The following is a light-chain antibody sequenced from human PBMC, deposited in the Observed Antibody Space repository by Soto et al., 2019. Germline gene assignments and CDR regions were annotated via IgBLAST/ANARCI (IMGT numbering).Light chain of an antibody. Sequence: QSVLTQPPSVSGAPGQRVTISCTGNNSNLGAGYDVHWYQQLPGAAPKLVIFGNRNRPSGVPERFSGSNSANTATLTISRVEGGDEADYYCQVWETGSDHPVFGGGTKLTVL. J-gene: IGLJ2*01. CDR2: GNR. V-gene: IGLV1-40*01. CDR1: NSNLGAGYD. CDR3: QVWETGSDHPV.